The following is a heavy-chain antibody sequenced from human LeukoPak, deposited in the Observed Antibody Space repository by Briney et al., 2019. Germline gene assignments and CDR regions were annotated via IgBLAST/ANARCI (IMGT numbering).Heavy chain of an antibody. CDR3: ARRFAVNPRYAFDI. CDR2: IYYSGST. Sequence: PSETLSLTCTVSGGSISSYYWSWIRQPPGKGLEWIGYIYYSGSTNYNPSLKSRVTISVDTSKNQFSLKLSSVTAADTAVYYCARRFAVNPRYAFDIWGPGTMVTVSS. V-gene: IGHV4-59*08. D-gene: IGHD4-17*01. CDR1: GGSISSYY. J-gene: IGHJ3*02.